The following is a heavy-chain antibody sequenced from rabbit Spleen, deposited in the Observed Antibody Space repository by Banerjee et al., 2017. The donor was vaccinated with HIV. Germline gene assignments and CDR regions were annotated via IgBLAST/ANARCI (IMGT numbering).Heavy chain of an antibody. CDR2: IFTGDGDT. Sequence: EESGGDLVKPEGSLTLTCTASGFTLSSGWICWVRQAPGKGLEWIACIFTGDGDTYYANWAKGRFTISTTSSTTVTLQMTSLTAADTATYFCAREGGDVYGGYGYALWGQGTLVTVS. CDR3: AREGGDVYGGYGYAL. CDR1: GFTLSSGW. D-gene: IGHD6-1*01. J-gene: IGHJ3*01. V-gene: IGHV1S45*01.